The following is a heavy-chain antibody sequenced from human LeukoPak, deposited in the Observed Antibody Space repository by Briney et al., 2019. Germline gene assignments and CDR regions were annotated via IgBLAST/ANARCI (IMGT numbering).Heavy chain of an antibody. CDR2: IYTSGST. V-gene: IGHV4-4*07. D-gene: IGHD3-10*01. CDR3: ARSSITMVRGQRPTRFDY. Sequence: PSETLSLTCTVSGGSISSYYWSWTRQPAGKGLEWIGRIYTSGSTNYNHSLKSRVTMSVDTSKNQFSLKLSSVTAADAAVYYCARSSITMVRGQRPTRFDYWGQGTLVTVSS. CDR1: GGSISSYY. J-gene: IGHJ4*02.